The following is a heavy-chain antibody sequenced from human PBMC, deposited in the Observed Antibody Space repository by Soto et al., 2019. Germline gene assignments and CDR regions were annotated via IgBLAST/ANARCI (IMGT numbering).Heavy chain of an antibody. CDR2: IFSSGDTK. Sequence: QVQLVESGGGLVKPGGSLRLSCEASGFTFSDCYMSWIRQAPGKGLEWVSYIFSSGDTKYYADSVKGRFTISRDNAKNSLYLQMYSLIAKDTAVYYCARALDRGGYYQGFDYWGQGTLVTVSS. CDR3: ARALDRGGYYQGFDY. D-gene: IGHD3-10*01. V-gene: IGHV3-11*01. CDR1: GFTFSDCY. J-gene: IGHJ4*02.